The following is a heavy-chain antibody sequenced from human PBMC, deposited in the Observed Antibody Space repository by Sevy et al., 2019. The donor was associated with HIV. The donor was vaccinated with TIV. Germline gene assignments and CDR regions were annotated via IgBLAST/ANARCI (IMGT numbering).Heavy chain of an antibody. Sequence: GGALRLSCAASGFTFSSYWMSWVRQAPGKGLEWVANIKQDGSEKYYVDSVKGRFTISRNNAKNSLYLQMNSLRADDTAVYYCARAYYYDSSGYPSYARGQSFDYWGQGTLVTVSS. CDR2: IKQDGSEK. CDR1: GFTFSSYW. D-gene: IGHD3-22*01. J-gene: IGHJ4*02. V-gene: IGHV3-7*01. CDR3: ARAYYYDSSGYPSYARGQSFDY.